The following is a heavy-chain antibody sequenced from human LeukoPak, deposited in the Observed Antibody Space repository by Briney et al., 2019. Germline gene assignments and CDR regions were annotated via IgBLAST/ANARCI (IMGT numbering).Heavy chain of an antibody. CDR3: ARDLRFYDY. CDR1: GFTSSSYW. D-gene: IGHD3-3*01. CDR2: IKQDGSEK. Sequence: GGSLRLSCAASGFTSSSYWMSWVRRAPGKGLEWVANIKQDGSEKYYVDSVKGRFTISRDNAKSSLYLQMNSLRAEDTAVYYCARDLRFYDYWGQGTLVTVSS. J-gene: IGHJ4*02. V-gene: IGHV3-7*01.